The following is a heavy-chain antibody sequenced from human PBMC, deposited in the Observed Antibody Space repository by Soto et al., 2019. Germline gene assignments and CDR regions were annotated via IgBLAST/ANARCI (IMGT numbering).Heavy chain of an antibody. CDR2: MNPHSGNT. V-gene: IGHV1-8*01. CDR3: ARTLYGDTVDY. J-gene: IGHJ4*02. Sequence: QVQLVQSGAEVKKPGASVKVSCKASGYTFTSYDINWVRQATGQGREWMGWMNPHSGNTGYAQKFQCRATMTRHTTISTAYRELSSPRSEDTAVYYGARTLYGDTVDYWGQGTLVTVSS. CDR1: GYTFTSYD. D-gene: IGHD4-17*01.